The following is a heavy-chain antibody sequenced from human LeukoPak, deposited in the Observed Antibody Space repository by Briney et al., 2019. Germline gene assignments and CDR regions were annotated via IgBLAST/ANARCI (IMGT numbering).Heavy chain of an antibody. Sequence: PGGSLRLFCAASGFTFSSYEMNWVRQAPGEGLEWVSYISSSDSTIYYGDSVEGRFSISRDNSKNTLYLQMNSLRAEDTAVYYCAKEENDYGGNPLRYWGQGTLVTVSS. J-gene: IGHJ4*02. CDR1: GFTFSSYE. CDR2: ISSSDSTI. V-gene: IGHV3-48*03. CDR3: AKEENDYGGNPLRY. D-gene: IGHD4-23*01.